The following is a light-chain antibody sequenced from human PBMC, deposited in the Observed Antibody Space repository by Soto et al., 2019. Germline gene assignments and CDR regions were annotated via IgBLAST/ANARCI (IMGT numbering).Light chain of an antibody. CDR2: RND. CDR3: AAWDDSLSAVV. Sequence: QAVVTQPPSASGNPGQRVTISCSGSSSNIGSNYVYWYQQFPGSAPKLLIYRNDQRPSGVPDRFSGSKSGTSASLAISGPRSEDEADYYCAAWDDSLSAVVFGGGTKLTVL. V-gene: IGLV1-47*01. CDR1: SSNIGSNY. J-gene: IGLJ2*01.